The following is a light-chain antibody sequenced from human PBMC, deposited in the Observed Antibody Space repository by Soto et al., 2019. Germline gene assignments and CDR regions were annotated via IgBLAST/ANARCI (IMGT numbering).Light chain of an antibody. Sequence: QSVLTQPASVSGSPGQSFTIPCTGSSSDVGAHHSVSWYQQHPGKAPKLIIFDVSNRPSGVSNRFSGSKSGNTASLTISGLHPEDEADYYCSSFTDTGTVMFGGGTKVTVL. CDR1: SSDVGAHHS. J-gene: IGLJ3*02. V-gene: IGLV2-14*03. CDR2: DVS. CDR3: SSFTDTGTVM.